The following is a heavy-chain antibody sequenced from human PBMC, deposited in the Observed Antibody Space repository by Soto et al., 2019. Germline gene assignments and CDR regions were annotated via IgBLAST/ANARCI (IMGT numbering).Heavy chain of an antibody. CDR2: IYHSGST. V-gene: IGHV4-30-2*01. Sequence: SETLSLTCAVSGGSISSGGYSWSWIRQPPGKGLEWIGYIYHSGSTYYNPSLKSRVTISVDRSKNQFSLKLSSVTAADTAVYYWASTPPMKWWGWSDPRGQGTLVTVS. CDR1: GGSISSGGYS. CDR3: ASTPPMKWWGWSDP. J-gene: IGHJ5*02. D-gene: IGHD2-15*01.